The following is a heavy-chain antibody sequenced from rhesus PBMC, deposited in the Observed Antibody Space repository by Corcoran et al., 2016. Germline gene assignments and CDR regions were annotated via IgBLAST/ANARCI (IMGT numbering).Heavy chain of an antibody. V-gene: IGHV4-80*01. CDR2: VNGNSGST. CDR3: ARYPDYGSTFDY. CDR1: GGSFSSYW. D-gene: IGHD4-29*01. J-gene: IGHJ4*01. Sequence: QVQLQESGPGLVKPSETLSLTCAVSGGSFSSYWWSWIRQPPGKGLEWIGEVNGNSGSTNYNPSLKSRVTISKDAAKNQFSLKLSSVTAADTAVYYCARYPDYGSTFDYWGQGVLVTVSS.